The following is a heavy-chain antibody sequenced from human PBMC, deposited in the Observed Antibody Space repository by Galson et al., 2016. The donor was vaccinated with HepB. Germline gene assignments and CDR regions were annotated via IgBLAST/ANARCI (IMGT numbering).Heavy chain of an antibody. CDR3: AREPPTGAYNYGHGDY. V-gene: IGHV1-69*13. J-gene: IGHJ4*02. Sequence: SVNVSCKASGGTFSSFAISWLRQAPGQGLEWMGGSIHPFGTTNYAQKFQGRVTITADETTSPAYMELGSLRSEDTAVYFCAREPPTGAYNYGHGDYCGQGTLVTVSS. D-gene: IGHD5-18*01. CDR1: GGTFSSFA. CDR2: SIHPFGTT.